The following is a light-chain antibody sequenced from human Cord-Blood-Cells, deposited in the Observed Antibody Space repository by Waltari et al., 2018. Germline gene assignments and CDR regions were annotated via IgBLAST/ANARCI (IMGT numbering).Light chain of an antibody. J-gene: IGLJ1*01. CDR1: SSDVGGYNY. V-gene: IGLV2-14*01. CDR2: EVS. CDR3: SSYTSSSTLV. Sequence: QSALTQPASVSGSPGQSITISCTGTSSDVGGYNYVSWYQQHPGKAPKLMIYEVSNRPAGVSIRCSGSKSRTTASLTISGLQAEDEADYYCSSYTSSSTLVFGTGTKVTVL.